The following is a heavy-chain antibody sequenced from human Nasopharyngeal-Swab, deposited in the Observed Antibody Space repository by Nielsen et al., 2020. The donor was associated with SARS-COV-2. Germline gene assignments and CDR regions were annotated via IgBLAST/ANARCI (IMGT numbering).Heavy chain of an antibody. D-gene: IGHD2-15*01. CDR3: AREWSTGYCSGGSCYSEYAFDI. J-gene: IGHJ3*02. Sequence: GGSLRLSCVVSGFTFSRYWMNWVRQAPGKGLEWVSSISSSSSYIYYADSVKGRFTISRDNAKNSLYLQMNSLRAEDTAVYYCAREWSTGYCSGGSCYSEYAFDIWGQGTMVTVSS. CDR2: ISSSSSYI. V-gene: IGHV3-21*01. CDR1: GFTFSRYW.